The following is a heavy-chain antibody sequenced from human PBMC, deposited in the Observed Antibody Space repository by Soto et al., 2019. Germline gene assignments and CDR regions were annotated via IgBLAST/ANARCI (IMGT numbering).Heavy chain of an antibody. V-gene: IGHV3-64D*06. CDR2: VRGNGDPP. CDR3: VKSRGGNNFDFFD. D-gene: IGHD5-12*01. CDR1: GFTFSSYA. J-gene: IGHJ4*02. Sequence: GGSLRLSCSASGFTFSSYAMHWVRQAPGKRLEYVSGVRGNGDPPFYADSVKGRFTISRDNSKNTLYLQMSSLGADDTAVYYCVKSRGGNNFDFFDWGQGALVTAPQ.